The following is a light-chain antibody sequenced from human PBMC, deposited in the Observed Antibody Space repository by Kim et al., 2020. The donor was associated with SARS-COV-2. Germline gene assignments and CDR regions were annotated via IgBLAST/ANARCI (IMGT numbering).Light chain of an antibody. CDR1: HSNNGAGYD. Sequence: RVTPSCTGSHSNNGAGYDVPWYPQLPGTAPKLLIYGKSNRPSGVPDRFSGSKSGTSASLAITGLQAEDEADYYCQSYDSSLSGVVFGGGTQLTVL. J-gene: IGLJ2*01. CDR2: GKS. CDR3: QSYDSSLSGVV. V-gene: IGLV1-40*01.